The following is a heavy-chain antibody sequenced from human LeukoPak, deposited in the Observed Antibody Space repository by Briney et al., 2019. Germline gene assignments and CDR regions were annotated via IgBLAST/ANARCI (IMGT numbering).Heavy chain of an antibody. CDR1: GFTFSSYV. V-gene: IGHV3-23*01. CDR3: AKWGNSAVRGVIFRSSGKIDY. J-gene: IGHJ4*02. Sequence: PGGSLRLSCAVSGFTFSSYVMSWVRQAPGKGLEWVSAISGSGGSTYYADSVKGRFTISRDNSKNTLYLQMNSLRAEDTAVYYCAKWGNSAVRGVIFRSSGKIDYWGQGTLVTVSS. D-gene: IGHD3-10*01. CDR2: ISGSGGST.